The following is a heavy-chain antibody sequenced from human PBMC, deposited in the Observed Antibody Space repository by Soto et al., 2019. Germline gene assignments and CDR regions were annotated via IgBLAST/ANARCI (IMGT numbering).Heavy chain of an antibody. CDR3: ARDSVALPQRIAAAGSTDY. Sequence: QVQLAESGGGVVQPGRSLRLSCVASGFTFRNYGMHWVRQAPGKGLEWVAVISYDGSERYYIDSVKGRFTISRDNSKNTLYLQMTRLRPEDTAVYYCARDSVALPQRIAAAGSTDYWGQGTLIIVSS. CDR2: ISYDGSER. D-gene: IGHD6-25*01. J-gene: IGHJ4*02. CDR1: GFTFRNYG. V-gene: IGHV3-30*03.